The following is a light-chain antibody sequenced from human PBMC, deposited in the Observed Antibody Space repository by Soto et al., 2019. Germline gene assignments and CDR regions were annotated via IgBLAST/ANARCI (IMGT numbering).Light chain of an antibody. CDR3: QQRSVWPIT. CDR2: GAS. CDR1: QSVAGSY. J-gene: IGKJ5*01. Sequence: EIVLTQSPGTLSLSPGERATLSCRASQSVAGSYLAWYQQKPGQAPRLLIYGASSRATGFPDRFSGSGSGTDFTLTISSLEAEDSAVYYCQQRSVWPITFGQGTRLEIK. V-gene: IGKV3D-20*02.